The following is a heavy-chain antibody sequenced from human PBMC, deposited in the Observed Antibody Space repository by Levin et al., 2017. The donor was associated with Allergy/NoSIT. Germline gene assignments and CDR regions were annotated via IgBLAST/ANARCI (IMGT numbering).Heavy chain of an antibody. CDR3: ARHYCGDVYYYYGMDV. Sequence: GESLKISCAASGFTFSSYWMSWVRQAPGKGLEWVANIKQDGSEKYYVDSVKGRFTISRDNAKNSLYLQMNSLRAEDTAVYYCARHYCGDVYYYYGMDVWGQGTTVTVSS. J-gene: IGHJ6*02. CDR1: GFTFSSYW. V-gene: IGHV3-7*03. D-gene: IGHD4-17*01. CDR2: IKQDGSEK.